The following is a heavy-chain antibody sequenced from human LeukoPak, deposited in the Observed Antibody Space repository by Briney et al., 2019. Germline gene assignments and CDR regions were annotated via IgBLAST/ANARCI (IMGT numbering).Heavy chain of an antibody. J-gene: IGHJ4*02. Sequence: GASVKVSCKASGYTFTTYGISWVRQAPGQGLEWMGWISGYNANTNYAQRLQGRVTMTTDTSTSRAYMELRSLRSDDTAVYYCARDYRGSSSWYDYWGQGTLVTVSS. CDR1: GYTFTTYG. D-gene: IGHD6-13*01. CDR2: ISGYNANT. CDR3: ARDYRGSSSWYDY. V-gene: IGHV1-18*01.